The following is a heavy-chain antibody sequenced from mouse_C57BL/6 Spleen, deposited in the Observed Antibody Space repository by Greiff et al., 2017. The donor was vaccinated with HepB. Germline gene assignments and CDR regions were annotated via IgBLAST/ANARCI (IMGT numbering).Heavy chain of an antibody. CDR2: INPNNGGT. Sequence: VQLQQSGPELVKPGASVKISCKASGYTFTDYYMNWVKQSHGKSLEWIGDINPNNGGTSYNQKFKGKATLTVDKSSSTAYMELRSLTSEDSAVYYCARRPTTVVSMDYWGQGTSVTVSS. CDR1: GYTFTDYY. V-gene: IGHV1-26*01. J-gene: IGHJ4*01. CDR3: ARRPTTVVSMDY. D-gene: IGHD1-1*01.